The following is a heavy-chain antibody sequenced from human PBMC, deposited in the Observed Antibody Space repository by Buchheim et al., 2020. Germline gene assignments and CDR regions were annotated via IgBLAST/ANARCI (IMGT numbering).Heavy chain of an antibody. D-gene: IGHD4-17*01. CDR2: IYYSGST. Sequence: QVQLQESGPGLVKPSETLSLTCTVSGGSISSYYWSWIRQPPGKGLEWIGYIYYSGSTNYNPSLQSRVTISVDTSKNPVSLKLSSVTAADTAVYYCARTSTADYVTDYWGQGTL. V-gene: IGHV4-59*01. CDR3: ARTSTADYVTDY. J-gene: IGHJ4*02. CDR1: GGSISSYY.